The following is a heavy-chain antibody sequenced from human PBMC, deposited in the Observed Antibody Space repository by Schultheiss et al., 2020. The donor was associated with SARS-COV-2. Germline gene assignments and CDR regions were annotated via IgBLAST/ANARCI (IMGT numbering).Heavy chain of an antibody. CDR1: GYTFTNYG. V-gene: IGHV1-18*01. CDR3: ARAQGRYSAYGMDV. Sequence: ASVKVSCKASGYTFTNYGISWVRQAPGQGLEWMGWINPNSGGTNFAQKLQGRVTMTTDTSTSTAYMELRSLRSDDTAVYYCARAQGRYSAYGMDVWGQGTTVTVSS. J-gene: IGHJ6*02. D-gene: IGHD5-12*01. CDR2: INPNSGGT.